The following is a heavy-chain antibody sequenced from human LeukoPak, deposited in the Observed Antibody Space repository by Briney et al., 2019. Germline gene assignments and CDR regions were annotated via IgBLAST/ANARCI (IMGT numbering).Heavy chain of an antibody. CDR2: INSDGSST. CDR1: GFTFSSYW. CDR3: ARDSPYSGLGNFDY. V-gene: IGHV3-74*01. D-gene: IGHD5-12*01. Sequence: GGSLRLSCAASGFTFSSYWMHWVRQAPGRGLVWVSRINSDGSSTSYADSVKGRFTISRDNAKNTLYLQMNILRAEDTAVYYCARDSPYSGLGNFDYWGQGTLVTVSS. J-gene: IGHJ4*02.